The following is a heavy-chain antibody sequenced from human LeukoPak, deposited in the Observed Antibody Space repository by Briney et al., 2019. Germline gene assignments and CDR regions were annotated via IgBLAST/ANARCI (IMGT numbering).Heavy chain of an antibody. J-gene: IGHJ4*02. CDR3: ASGYYGSGSYDAFDI. CDR1: GVSISSYY. Sequence: SETLSLTCTVSGVSISSYYWSWIRQTPGRGLEWIGYIYYSGSTNYNPSLKSRVTISVDTSKNQFSLKLSSVTAADTAVYYCASGYYGSGSYDAFDIWGQGTLVTVSS. V-gene: IGHV4-59*01. CDR2: IYYSGST. D-gene: IGHD3-10*01.